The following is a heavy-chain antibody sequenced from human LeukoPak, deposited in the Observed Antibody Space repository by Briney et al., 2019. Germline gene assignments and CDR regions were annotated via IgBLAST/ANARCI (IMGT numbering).Heavy chain of an antibody. CDR1: GGSISSGGYS. D-gene: IGHD4-17*01. J-gene: IGHJ6*02. CDR2: IYHSGST. CDR3: ARDTDGDYTFYYYGMDV. Sequence: SETLSLTCAVSGGSISSGGYSWSWIRQPPGKGLEWIGYIYHSGSTYYNPSLKSRVTISVDRSKNQFSLKLSSVTAADTAVYYCARDTDGDYTFYYYGMDVWGQGTTVTVSS. V-gene: IGHV4-30-2*01.